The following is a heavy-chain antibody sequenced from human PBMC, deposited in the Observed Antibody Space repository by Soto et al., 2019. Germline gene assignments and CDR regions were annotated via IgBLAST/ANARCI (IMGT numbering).Heavy chain of an antibody. J-gene: IGHJ6*02. CDR2: ISAYNGNT. V-gene: IGHV1-18*04. Sequence: VSVKVSCKASGYTFTSYGISWVRQAPGQGLEWMGWISAYNGNTNYAQKLQGRVTMTTDTSTSTAYMELRSLRSDDTAVYYCARRGGRAAAGRFHYYYGMDVWGQGTTVTVSS. D-gene: IGHD6-13*01. CDR3: ARRGGRAAAGRFHYYYGMDV. CDR1: GYTFTSYG.